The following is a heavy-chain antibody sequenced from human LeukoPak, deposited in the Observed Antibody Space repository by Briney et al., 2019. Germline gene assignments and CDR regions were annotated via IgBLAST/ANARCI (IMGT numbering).Heavy chain of an antibody. CDR2: INHSGST. D-gene: IGHD3-3*01. CDR3: ARGRRRITIFGVVISHYYMDV. V-gene: IGHV4-34*01. Sequence: SETLSLTCAVYGGSFSGYYWSWIRQPPGKGLEWIGEINHSGSTNYNPSLKSRVTISVDTSKNQFSLKLSSVTAADTAVYYCARGRRRITIFGVVISHYYMDVWGKGTTVTVSS. CDR1: GGSFSGYY. J-gene: IGHJ6*03.